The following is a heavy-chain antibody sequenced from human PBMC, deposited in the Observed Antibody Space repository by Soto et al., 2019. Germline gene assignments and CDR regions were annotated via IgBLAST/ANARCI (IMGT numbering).Heavy chain of an antibody. J-gene: IGHJ5*02. CDR1: GGTFSSYA. D-gene: IGHD2-21*02. CDR2: IIPIFGTA. Sequence: QVQLVQSGAEVKKPGSSVKVSCKASGGTFSSYAISWVRQAPGQGLEWMGGIIPIFGTANYAQKFQGRVTITADESTSTAYMELSSLRSEDTAVYYCARANWGHCGGDCYTYNWFDPWGQGTLVTVSS. V-gene: IGHV1-69*01. CDR3: ARANWGHCGGDCYTYNWFDP.